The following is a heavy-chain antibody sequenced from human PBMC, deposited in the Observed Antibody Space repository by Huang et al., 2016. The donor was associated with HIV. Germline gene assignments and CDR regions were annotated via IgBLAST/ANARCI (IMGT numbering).Heavy chain of an antibody. CDR1: GCSISISRYY. D-gene: IGHD2-15*01. CDR2: IYYSEGT. V-gene: IGHV4-39*01. Sequence: QLQLQESGPGLVKPSATLSLTCTVSGCSISISRYYWGWLRQPPGKGLEWIWSIYYSEGTNYNPSRKSRVTISVDTAKNQFSLKLSAVTAADTAVYYCRGDIVVVIAATRYYFDYWGQGTLVTVSS. J-gene: IGHJ4*02. CDR3: RGDIVVVIAATRYYFDY.